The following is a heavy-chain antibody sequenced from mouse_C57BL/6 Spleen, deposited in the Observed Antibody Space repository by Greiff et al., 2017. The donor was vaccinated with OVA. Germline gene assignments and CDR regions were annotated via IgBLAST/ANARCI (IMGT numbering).Heavy chain of an antibody. J-gene: IGHJ3*01. V-gene: IGHV2-2*01. CDR3: ARNRNFLYGNSFAY. Sequence: QVQLKESGPGLVQPSQRLSITCTVSGFSLTSYGVHWVRQSPGKGLEWLGVIWSGGSTDYNAAFISRLSISKDNSKSQVFFKMNSLQADDTAIYYCARNRNFLYGNSFAYWGQGTLVTVSA. CDR2: IWSGGST. D-gene: IGHD2-1*01. CDR1: GFSLTSYG.